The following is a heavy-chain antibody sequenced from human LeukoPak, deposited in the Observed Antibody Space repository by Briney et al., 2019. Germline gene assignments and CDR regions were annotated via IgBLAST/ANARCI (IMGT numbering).Heavy chain of an antibody. CDR1: GFTFSSYA. CDR3: AKEPKREYQLLYEGY. V-gene: IGHV3-23*01. D-gene: IGHD2-2*02. J-gene: IGHJ4*02. Sequence: TGGSLRLSCAASGFTFSSYAMSWVRQAPGKGLKWVSAISGSGGSTYYADSVKGRFTISRDNSKNTLYLQMNSLRAEDTAVYYCAKEPKREYQLLYEGYWGQGTLVTVSS. CDR2: ISGSGGST.